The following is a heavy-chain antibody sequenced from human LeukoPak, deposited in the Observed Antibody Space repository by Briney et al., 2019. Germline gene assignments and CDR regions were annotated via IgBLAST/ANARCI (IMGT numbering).Heavy chain of an antibody. CDR1: GHSISNSISSG. D-gene: IGHD3-16*02. J-gene: IGHJ4*02. V-gene: IGHV2-5*08. CDR2: IYWDDDK. CDR3: AHLIVGRSPYFDY. Sequence: TLSLTCTVSGHSISNSISSGYYWSWIRQPPGKGLEWLALIYWDDDKRYSPSLKSRLTITKDTSKNQVVLTMTNMDPVDTATYYCAHLIVGRSPYFDYWGQGTLVTVSS.